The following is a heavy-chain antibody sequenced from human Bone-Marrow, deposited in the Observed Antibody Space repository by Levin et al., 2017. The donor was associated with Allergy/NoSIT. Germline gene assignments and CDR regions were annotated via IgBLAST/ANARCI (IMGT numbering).Heavy chain of an antibody. CDR2: IYPGDSDT. Sequence: ASVKVSCTGSGYNFISYWIAWVRQVPGKGLEWMGIIYPGDSDTRYSPSFQGQVTISADKSINTAYLQWSTLKASDTAIYYCARQGIFPGRKYSYGMDVWGQGTTVSVSS. V-gene: IGHV5-51*01. CDR1: GYNFISYW. CDR3: ARQGIFPGRKYSYGMDV. J-gene: IGHJ6*02. D-gene: IGHD3-3*01.